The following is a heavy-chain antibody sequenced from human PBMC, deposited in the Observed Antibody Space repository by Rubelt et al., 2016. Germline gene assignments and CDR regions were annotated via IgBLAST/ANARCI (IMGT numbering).Heavy chain of an antibody. J-gene: IGHJ4*02. Sequence: QLQLQESGPGLVKPSETLSLTCTVSGGSISSSSYYWGWIRQPPGKGLEWIGSIYYSGSTYYNPSLKSGGTRSVDTSKNQFYLKLSSVTAADTAVYYCARGWRYYDFWSGYRYWGQGTLVTVSS. CDR2: IYYSGST. CDR1: GGSISSSSYY. CDR3: ARGWRYYDFWSGYRY. V-gene: IGHV4-39*07. D-gene: IGHD3-3*01.